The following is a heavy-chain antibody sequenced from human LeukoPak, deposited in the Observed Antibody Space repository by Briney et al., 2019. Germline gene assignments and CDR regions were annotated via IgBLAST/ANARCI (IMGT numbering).Heavy chain of an antibody. CDR2: IYTSGST. J-gene: IGHJ3*02. V-gene: IGHV4-61*02. Sequence: SETLSLTCTVSGGSISSGSYYWSWIRQPAGKGLEWIGRIYTSGSTNYNPSLKSRVTISVDTSKNQFSLKLSSVTAADTAVYYCARDEGAFDIWGQGTMVTVSP. CDR3: ARDEGAFDI. CDR1: GGSISSGSYY.